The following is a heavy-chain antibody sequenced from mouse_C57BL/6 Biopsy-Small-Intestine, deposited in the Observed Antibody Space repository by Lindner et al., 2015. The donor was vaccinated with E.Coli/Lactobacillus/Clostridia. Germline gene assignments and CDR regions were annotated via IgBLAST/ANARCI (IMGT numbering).Heavy chain of an antibody. CDR3: ARKGAYGNYPSWFAY. D-gene: IGHD2-1*01. CDR1: GYTFTSYG. Sequence: VQLQESGAELARPGASVKLSCKASGYTFTSYGISWVKQRTGQGLEWIGEIYPRSGNTYYNEKFKGKATLTADKSSSTAYMQLSSLTTEDSAIYYCARKGAYGNYPSWFAYWGQGTLVTVSA. J-gene: IGHJ3*01. CDR2: IYPRSGNT. V-gene: IGHV1-81*01.